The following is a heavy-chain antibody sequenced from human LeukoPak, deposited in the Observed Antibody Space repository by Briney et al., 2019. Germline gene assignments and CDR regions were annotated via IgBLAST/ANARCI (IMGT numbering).Heavy chain of an antibody. D-gene: IGHD6-13*01. CDR2: ISSSSSYI. V-gene: IGHV3-21*01. Sequence: GGSLRLSCAASGFTFSSYSMNWVRQAPGRGLEWVSSISSSSSYIYYADSVKGRFTISRDNAKNSLYLQMNSLRAEETAVYYCVIAAAGRATDYWGKGTLVTVSS. CDR3: VIAAAGRATDY. J-gene: IGHJ4*02. CDR1: GFTFSSYS.